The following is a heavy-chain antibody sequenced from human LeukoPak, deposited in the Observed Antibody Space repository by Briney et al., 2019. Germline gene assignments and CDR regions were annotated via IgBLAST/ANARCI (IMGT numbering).Heavy chain of an antibody. CDR2: IYYSGTT. Sequence: PSEILSLTCTVSGGSISSTTYYWGWIRQPPGKGLEWIGTIYYSGTTYYNPYLKSRVTISVDTSKNQFSLELSSMTAADTAVYYCARGPTLKYFHHWGQGTLVSVSS. J-gene: IGHJ1*01. V-gene: IGHV4-39*02. CDR3: ARGPTLKYFHH. CDR1: GGSISSTTYY.